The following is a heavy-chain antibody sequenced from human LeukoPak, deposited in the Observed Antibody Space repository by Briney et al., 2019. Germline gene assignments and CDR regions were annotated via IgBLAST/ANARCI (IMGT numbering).Heavy chain of an antibody. J-gene: IGHJ4*02. CDR3: AREVRFLYYFXY. Sequence: SETLSFTCTVSGGSISSGNYYWNWIRQPPGKGLEWIGYIYYSGTTYYNPSLKSRVTISVDTSKNQFSLKLSSVTAADTAVYYCAREVRFLYYFXYWGQGTLVTVS. V-gene: IGHV4-30-4*08. CDR2: IYYSGTT. D-gene: IGHD2-21*01. CDR1: GGSISSGNYY.